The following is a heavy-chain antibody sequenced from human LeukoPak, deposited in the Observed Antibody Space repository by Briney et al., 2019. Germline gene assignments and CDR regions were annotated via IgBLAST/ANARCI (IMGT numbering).Heavy chain of an antibody. CDR3: ATGGLQTRNWYFAL. V-gene: IGHV3-74*01. J-gene: IGHJ2*01. D-gene: IGHD5-18*01. CDR2: IKSDGSST. Sequence: GGSLRLSCAASGFTFSSYWMRWVRQAPGKGLVGVSRIKSDGSSTSYADSVKGRFTISRDSSKNTLYLEMNSLRTEDTAVYYCATGGLQTRNWYFALWGRGTLVTVSS. CDR1: GFTFSSYW.